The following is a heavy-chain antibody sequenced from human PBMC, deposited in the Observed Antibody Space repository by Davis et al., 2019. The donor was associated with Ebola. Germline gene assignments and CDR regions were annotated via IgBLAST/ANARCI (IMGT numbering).Heavy chain of an antibody. CDR1: GGSVSSASYY. Sequence: MPSETLSLTCIVSGGSVSSASYYWTWIRQPPGKGLEWIGYIYYNGNINYNPSLKSRVTISLDTSKNQFSLKLTSVTAADTAVYYCARDLGPVSGKGLDPWGQGTLVTVSS. CDR3: ARDLGPVSGKGLDP. J-gene: IGHJ5*02. CDR2: IYYNGNI. D-gene: IGHD6-19*01. V-gene: IGHV4-61*01.